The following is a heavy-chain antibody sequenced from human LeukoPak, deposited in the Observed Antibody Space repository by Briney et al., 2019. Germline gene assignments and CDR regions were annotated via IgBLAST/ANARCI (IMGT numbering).Heavy chain of an antibody. V-gene: IGHV3-30*02. CDR2: IRYHGSDK. CDR3: ARTFGYFDY. Sequence: GGSLRLSCAASGFTFSSCGMHWVRQAPGKGLEWVAFIRYHGSDKYYADSVKGRFTISRDNSKNTLYLQMNSLRAEDTAVYYCARTFGYFDYWGLGTLVTVSS. D-gene: IGHD2/OR15-2a*01. CDR1: GFTFSSCG. J-gene: IGHJ4*02.